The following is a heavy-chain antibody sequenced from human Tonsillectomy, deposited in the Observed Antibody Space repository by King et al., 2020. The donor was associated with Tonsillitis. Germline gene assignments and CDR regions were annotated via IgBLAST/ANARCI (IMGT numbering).Heavy chain of an antibody. Sequence: VQLQQWGAGLLKPSETLSLTCAVYGGSFSGYYWSWIRQPPGKWLEWIGEFNHGGRTNYNPSLKRRVTISVDTSKSQFSLKLNSWTAADTAVYYCARAFSVTRLDWGRGTLVTVSS. D-gene: IGHD4-17*01. V-gene: IGHV4-34*01. CDR2: FNHGGRT. CDR3: ARAFSVTRLD. J-gene: IGHJ4*02. CDR1: GGSFSGYY.